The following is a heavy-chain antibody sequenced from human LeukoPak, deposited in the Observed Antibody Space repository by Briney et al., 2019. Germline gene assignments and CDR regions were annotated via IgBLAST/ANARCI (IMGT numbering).Heavy chain of an antibody. J-gene: IGHJ4*02. Sequence: GGSLRLSCAASGFTFSSYSMNWVRQAPGKGLECVSYISSSSTTIYYADSVKGRFTISRDNAKNSLYLQMNSLRAEDTAVYYCAREVYYGSGSPRLDYWGQGTLVTVSS. D-gene: IGHD3-10*01. CDR1: GFTFSSYS. CDR3: AREVYYGSGSPRLDY. V-gene: IGHV3-48*01. CDR2: ISSSSTTI.